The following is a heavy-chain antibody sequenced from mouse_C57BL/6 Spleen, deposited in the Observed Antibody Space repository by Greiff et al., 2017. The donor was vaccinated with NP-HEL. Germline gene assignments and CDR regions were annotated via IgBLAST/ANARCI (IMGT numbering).Heavy chain of an antibody. Sequence: QVQLQQPGAELVKPGASVKLSCKASGYTFTSYWMQWVKQRPGQGLEWIGEIDPSDSYTNYNQKFKGKATLTVDTSSSTAYMQLSSLTSEDSAVYYCGSAAQATFAYWGQGTLVTVSA. J-gene: IGHJ3*01. CDR1: GYTFTSYW. CDR3: GSAAQATFAY. D-gene: IGHD3-2*02. V-gene: IGHV1-50*01. CDR2: IDPSDSYT.